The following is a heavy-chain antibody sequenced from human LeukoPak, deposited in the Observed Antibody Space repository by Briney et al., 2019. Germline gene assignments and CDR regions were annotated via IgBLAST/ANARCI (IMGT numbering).Heavy chain of an antibody. CDR1: GFTFSSYS. Sequence: GESLKISCAASGFTFSSYSMNWVRQAPGKGLEWVSSISSSSSYIYYADSVKGRFTISRDNAKNSLYLQMNSLRAEDTAVYYCAREEGIVATTISDYWGQGTLVTVSS. CDR2: ISSSSSYI. V-gene: IGHV3-21*01. D-gene: IGHD5-12*01. CDR3: AREEGIVATTISDY. J-gene: IGHJ4*02.